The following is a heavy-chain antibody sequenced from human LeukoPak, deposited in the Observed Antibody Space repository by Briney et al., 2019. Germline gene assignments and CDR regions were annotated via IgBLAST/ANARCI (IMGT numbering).Heavy chain of an antibody. CDR2: INPNSGGT. CDR1: GYTFSGYY. J-gene: IGHJ5*02. Sequence: ASVKLSCKASGYTFSGYYIFWVRRAPGQGLEWMGWINPNSGGTNYAQEFQGRVTMTRDTSITTAYVELSTLRSDDTAVYYCALIGDHAWFDPWGQGTLVTVSS. D-gene: IGHD3-10*01. V-gene: IGHV1-2*02. CDR3: ALIGDHAWFDP.